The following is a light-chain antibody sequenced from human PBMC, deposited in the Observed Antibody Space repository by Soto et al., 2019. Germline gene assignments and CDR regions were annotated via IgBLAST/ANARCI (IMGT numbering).Light chain of an antibody. J-gene: IGLJ2*01. Sequence: QSVLTQPASVSGSPGQSITISCTGTSSDVGGYNYVSWFQQHPGKAPKLIIYDVNNRPSGVSNRFSGSKSGTTASRTISGLQAEDEAEYFCSSYAGANTLVVFGGGTKVTVL. CDR1: SSDVGGYNY. V-gene: IGLV2-14*01. CDR3: SSYAGANTLVV. CDR2: DVN.